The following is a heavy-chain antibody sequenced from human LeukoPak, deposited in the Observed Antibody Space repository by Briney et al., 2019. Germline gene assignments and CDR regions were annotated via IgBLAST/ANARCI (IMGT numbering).Heavy chain of an antibody. Sequence: GGSLRLSCAASGFRFNTYWMSWVRQAPGKGLEWVADIKQDGKETYYADSVKGRFTISRDNGKNSLDLQMNSLRADDTAVYYCARDTLGEGEDANYAVYYFDYWGQGTVVTVSS. D-gene: IGHD4/OR15-4a*01. CDR3: ARDTLGEGEDANYAVYYFDY. CDR1: GFRFNTYW. V-gene: IGHV3-7*01. J-gene: IGHJ4*02. CDR2: IKQDGKET.